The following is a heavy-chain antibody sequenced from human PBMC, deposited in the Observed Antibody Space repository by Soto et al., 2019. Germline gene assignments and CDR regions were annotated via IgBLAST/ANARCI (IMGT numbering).Heavy chain of an antibody. CDR1: SSSINSGGYS. Sequence: SETLSLTCAVSSSSINSGGYSWSRFPQPPKKGLEWIGYIYHSGSTYYNPSLKSRGTISLDRSKNQFSLKLSAVTAADTAVYYCGSVPYYCGQG. CDR2: IYHSGST. CDR3: GSVPYY. V-gene: IGHV4-30-2*01. J-gene: IGHJ4*01.